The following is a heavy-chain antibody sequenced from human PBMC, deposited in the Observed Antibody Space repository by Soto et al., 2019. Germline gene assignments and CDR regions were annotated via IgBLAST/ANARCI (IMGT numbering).Heavy chain of an antibody. Sequence: QVQLVQSGAEVKKPGASVKVSCKASGYTFTSYGISWVRQAPGQGLEWMGWISAYTGNTNYAQKLQGRVTMTPDTPTSTAYMELRSLRSDDTAVYYCARARAYYDSSGYYSGWFDPWGQGTLVTVSS. CDR3: ARARAYYDSSGYYSGWFDP. CDR2: ISAYTGNT. V-gene: IGHV1-18*04. D-gene: IGHD3-22*01. J-gene: IGHJ5*02. CDR1: GYTFTSYG.